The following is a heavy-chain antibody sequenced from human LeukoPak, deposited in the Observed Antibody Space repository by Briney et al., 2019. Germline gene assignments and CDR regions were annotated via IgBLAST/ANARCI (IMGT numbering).Heavy chain of an antibody. CDR3: AREGYDFWSGYPTTAYGMDV. D-gene: IGHD3-3*01. J-gene: IGHJ6*02. Sequence: SETLSLTCTVSGDSTSSDRYYGGWVRQPPGKGLEWIGNIYYSGSTNYNPSLKSRVTISVDTSKNQFSLKLSSVTAADTAVYYCAREGYDFWSGYPTTAYGMDVWGQGTTVTVSS. CDR2: IYYSGST. CDR1: GDSTSSDRYY. V-gene: IGHV4-61*01.